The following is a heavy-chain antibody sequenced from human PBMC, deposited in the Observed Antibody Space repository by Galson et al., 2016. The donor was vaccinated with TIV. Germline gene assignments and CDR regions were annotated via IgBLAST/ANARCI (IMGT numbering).Heavy chain of an antibody. CDR3: ARDMGITMSNDPFNI. D-gene: IGHD3-22*01. Sequence: LVKPTQTLTLTCTVSGVSISRSSYYWGWIRQPPGKGLEWIGSIYYSGSTNYNPSLTSRVTISLDTSKNQFSLKLSSVTAADTAVYYCARDMGITMSNDPFNIWGQGTKVTVSS. CDR2: IYYSGST. V-gene: IGHV4-39*07. CDR1: GVSISRSSYY. J-gene: IGHJ3*02.